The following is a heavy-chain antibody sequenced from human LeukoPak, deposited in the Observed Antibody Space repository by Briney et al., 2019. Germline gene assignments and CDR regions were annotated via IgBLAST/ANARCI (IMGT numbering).Heavy chain of an antibody. V-gene: IGHV1-18*01. D-gene: IGHD1-1*01. CDR2: ISAYNGNT. CDR3: AGGSNWNDGSNYYYYMDV. J-gene: IGHJ6*03. Sequence: ASVKVSCKASGYTFTNYGISWVRQAPGQGLEWMGWISAYNGNTNYAQKLQGRVTTTTDTSTSTAYMELRSLRSDDTAVYYCAGGSNWNDGSNYYYYMDVWGKGTTVTISS. CDR1: GYTFTNYG.